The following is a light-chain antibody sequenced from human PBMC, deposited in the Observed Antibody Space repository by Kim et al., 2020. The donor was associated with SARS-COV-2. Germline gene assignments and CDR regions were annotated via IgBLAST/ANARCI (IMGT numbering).Light chain of an antibody. V-gene: IGLV2-18*02. CDR3: SSYTTYSTYV. Sequence: GQSVTIYCTGTTSDVGSYNHVSWYQQPPGTAPKLMIFEVSNRPSGVPDRFSGSKSGNTASLTISGLQAEDEADYYCSSYTTYSTYVFGTGTKVTVL. CDR1: TSDVGSYNH. J-gene: IGLJ1*01. CDR2: EVS.